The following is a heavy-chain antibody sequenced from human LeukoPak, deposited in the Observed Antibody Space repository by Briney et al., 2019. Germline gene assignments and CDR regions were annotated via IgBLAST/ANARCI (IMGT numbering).Heavy chain of an antibody. CDR1: GFTFTSSA. CDR3: AAEGGRGTFDI. D-gene: IGHD1-1*01. Sequence: GASVKVSCKASGFTFTSSAKQWVRLARGQRLEWIGWIVVGSGNTNYAQKFQERVTITRDMSTSTAYMELSSLRSEDTAVYYCAAEGGRGTFDIWGQGTMVTVSS. CDR2: IVVGSGNT. J-gene: IGHJ3*02. V-gene: IGHV1-58*02.